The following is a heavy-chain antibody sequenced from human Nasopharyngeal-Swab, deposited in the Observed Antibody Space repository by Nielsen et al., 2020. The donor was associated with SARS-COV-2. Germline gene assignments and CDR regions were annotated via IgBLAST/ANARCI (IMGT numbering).Heavy chain of an antibody. V-gene: IGHV3-43*02. D-gene: IGHD3-10*01. Sequence: SLNISCAASESTFDDYATHWLRHAPRTGLEWVSLISGDGGSTYYADSVKGRITISRDNSKNSLYLQINSLRTDATALYYWALIAWFGEFQDRGPGGAFDIWGQGTMVTVSS. J-gene: IGHJ3*02. CDR3: ALIAWFGEFQDRGPGGAFDI. CDR1: ESTFDDYA. CDR2: ISGDGGST.